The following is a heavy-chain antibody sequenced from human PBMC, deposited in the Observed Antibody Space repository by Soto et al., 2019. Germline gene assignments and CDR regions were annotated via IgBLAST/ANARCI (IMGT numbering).Heavy chain of an antibody. CDR1: GFTFSSYS. CDR3: ARHPMGTGTRIEFDY. D-gene: IGHD1-7*01. CDR2: ISSSSSYI. Sequence: EVQLVESGGGLVKPGGSLRLSCAASGFTFSSYSMNWVRQAPGKGLEWVSSISSSSSYIYYADSVKGRFTISRDNAKNSLYLQMNSLRAEETAVYYCARHPMGTGTRIEFDYWGQGTLVTVSS. V-gene: IGHV3-21*01. J-gene: IGHJ4*02.